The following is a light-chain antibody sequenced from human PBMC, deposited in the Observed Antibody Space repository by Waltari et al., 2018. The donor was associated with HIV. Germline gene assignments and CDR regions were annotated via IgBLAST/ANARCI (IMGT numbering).Light chain of an antibody. V-gene: IGLV3-19*01. CDR3: DYRANNDKNHV. CDR2: GRH. CDR1: SLRQYS. J-gene: IGLJ1*01. Sequence: SSELTQDPAVSVALGQTVRITCQGDSLRQYSANLYRQTPGQAPVLVLYGRHSRRRPGVPYRCAGSYSGGTASLTITRAQAEDEADYYCDYRANNDKNHVFGSGTKVTV.